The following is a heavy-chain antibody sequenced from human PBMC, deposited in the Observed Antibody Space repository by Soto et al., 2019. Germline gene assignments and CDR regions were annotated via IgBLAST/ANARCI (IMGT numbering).Heavy chain of an antibody. J-gene: IGHJ5*01. CDR3: AREGGVLRLSNWFDS. CDR1: GDSVTSTSYY. V-gene: IGHV4-61*01. Sequence: SLTCTVSGDSVTSTSYYWSWVRQPPGKGLEWIGYSYYNGDTMYNPSLKSRVTISVDTSKNQFSLKLSSVTAADTAVYYCAREGGVLRLSNWFDSWGQGIHVTVSS. CDR2: SYYNGDT. D-gene: IGHD3-3*01.